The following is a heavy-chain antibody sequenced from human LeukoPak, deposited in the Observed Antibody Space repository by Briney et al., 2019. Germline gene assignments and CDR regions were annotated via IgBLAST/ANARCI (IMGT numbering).Heavy chain of an antibody. D-gene: IGHD3-22*01. CDR3: AREWGRTDYYDSSGLSKSDY. CDR1: GFTFSSYW. V-gene: IGHV3-7*01. J-gene: IGHJ4*02. CDR2: IKQDGSEK. Sequence: GGSLRLSCAASGFTFSSYWMSWVRQAPGKGVEWVANIKQDGSEKYYVDSVKGRFTISRDNAKNSLYLQMNSLRAEDTAVYYCAREWGRTDYYDSSGLSKSDYWGQGTLVTVSS.